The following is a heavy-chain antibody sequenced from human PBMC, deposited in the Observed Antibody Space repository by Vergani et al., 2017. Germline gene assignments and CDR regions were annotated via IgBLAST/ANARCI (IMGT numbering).Heavy chain of an antibody. Sequence: QMQLVQSGPEVKKPGTSVKVSCKASGFTFTSSAMQWVRQARGQPLEWIGWIVVGSGNTNYAQKFQERVTITRDMSTSTAYMELSSLRSEDTAVYYCAAELSDYGSGIHYYGMDVWGQGTTVTVSS. V-gene: IGHV1-58*02. CDR1: GFTFTSSA. D-gene: IGHD3-10*01. J-gene: IGHJ6*02. CDR2: IVVGSGNT. CDR3: AAELSDYGSGIHYYGMDV.